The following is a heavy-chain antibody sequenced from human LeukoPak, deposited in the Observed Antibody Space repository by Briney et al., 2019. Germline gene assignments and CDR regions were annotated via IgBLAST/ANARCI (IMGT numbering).Heavy chain of an antibody. D-gene: IGHD5-18*01. CDR3: ARTPMTWFPFDS. V-gene: IGHV1-18*01. CDR2: NSAYNGNP. J-gene: IGHJ3*02. CDR1: GYTFSSYG. Sequence: ASVKVSCKASGYTFSSYGISWVRQAPGQGLEWMGWNSAYNGNPNYAQSLQDRVTMTTDTSTSTAYMELRSLRSDDTAVYYCARTPMTWFPFDSWRQGTMVTVSS.